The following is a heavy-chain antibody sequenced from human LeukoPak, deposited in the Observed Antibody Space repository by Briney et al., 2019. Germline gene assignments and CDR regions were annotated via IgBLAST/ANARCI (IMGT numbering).Heavy chain of an antibody. CDR2: ISAYNGNT. V-gene: IGHV1-18*01. Sequence: ASVKVSCKASGYTLTSYGISWVRQAPGQGLEWMAWISAYNGNTNYAQKLQGRVTMTTDTSTSTAYMELRSLRSDDTAVYYCARDFQSGYSSARYPPDYWGQGTLVTVSS. J-gene: IGHJ4*02. CDR1: GYTLTSYG. CDR3: ARDFQSGYSSARYPPDY. D-gene: IGHD6-19*01.